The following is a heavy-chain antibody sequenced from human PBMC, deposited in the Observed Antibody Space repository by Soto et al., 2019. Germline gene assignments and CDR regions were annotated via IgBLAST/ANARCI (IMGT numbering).Heavy chain of an antibody. J-gene: IGHJ5*02. D-gene: IGHD6-13*01. CDR2: IYHSGST. V-gene: IGHV4-4*02. CDR3: ARGGSRSWYLSRWLDP. Sequence: SETLSLTCAVSGGSISSSNWWSWVRQPPGKGLEWIGEIYHSGSTNYNPSLKSRVTISVDKSKNRFSLKLSSVTAADTAVYYCARGGSRSWYLSRWLDPWGQGTLVTVSS. CDR1: GGSISSSNW.